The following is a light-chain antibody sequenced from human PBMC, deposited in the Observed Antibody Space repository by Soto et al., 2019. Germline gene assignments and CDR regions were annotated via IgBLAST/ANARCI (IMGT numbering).Light chain of an antibody. J-gene: IGKJ2*01. CDR1: RSVTGTN. V-gene: IGKV3-20*01. CDR3: CQYGSSLGT. Sequence: PWEGATLSCRASRSVTGTNLAWYQQRAGKDTRIIIYDAVRRDTGIKDRFSGSGSGADFTLTIRRMEPEDFAVDYCCQYGSSLGTFGTGPKVDLK. CDR2: DAV.